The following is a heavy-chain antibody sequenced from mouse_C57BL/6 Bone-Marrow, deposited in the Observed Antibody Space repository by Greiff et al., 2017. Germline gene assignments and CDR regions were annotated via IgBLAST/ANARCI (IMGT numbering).Heavy chain of an antibody. Sequence: EVQLQQSGPVLVKPGASVKMSCKASGYTFTDYYMNWVKQSHGKSLEWIGVINPYNGGTSYNPKFKGKATLTVDKSSSTAYMELNSLTSEDSAVYYCARGNGYPGAYWGQGTLVTVSA. V-gene: IGHV1-19*01. CDR2: INPYNGGT. D-gene: IGHD2-2*01. J-gene: IGHJ3*01. CDR3: ARGNGYPGAY. CDR1: GYTFTDYY.